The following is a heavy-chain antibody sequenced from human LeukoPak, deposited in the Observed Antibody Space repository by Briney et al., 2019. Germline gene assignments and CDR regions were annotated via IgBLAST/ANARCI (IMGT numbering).Heavy chain of an antibody. CDR1: GFTFSSYA. Sequence: GGSLRLSCAASGFTFSSYAMSWVRQAPGKGLEWVSAISGSGGSTYYADSVKGRFTISRDNSKNTLYLQMNSLRAEDTAVYYCAKDPRYCSSTSCYTAWVQGTLVTVSS. D-gene: IGHD2-2*02. V-gene: IGHV3-23*01. CDR3: AKDPRYCSSTSCYTA. J-gene: IGHJ5*02. CDR2: ISGSGGST.